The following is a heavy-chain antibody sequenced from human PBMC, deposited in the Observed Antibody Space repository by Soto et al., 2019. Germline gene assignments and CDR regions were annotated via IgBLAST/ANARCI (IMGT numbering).Heavy chain of an antibody. J-gene: IGHJ3*02. V-gene: IGHV1-69*04. CDR3: ARELLAAAPAGAFDI. CDR2: IIPILGIA. D-gene: IGHD6-13*01. CDR1: GGTFSSYT. Sequence: SVKVSCKASGGTFSSYTISWVRQAPGQGLEWVGRIIPILGIANYAQKFQGRVTITADKSTSTAYMELSSLRSEDTAVYYCARELLAAAPAGAFDIWGQGTMVTVSS.